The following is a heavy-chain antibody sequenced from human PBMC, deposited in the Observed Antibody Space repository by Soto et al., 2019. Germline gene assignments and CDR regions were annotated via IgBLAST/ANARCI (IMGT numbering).Heavy chain of an antibody. CDR1: GFTFSSYA. CDR3: ASASRFGPFDY. D-gene: IGHD3-16*01. V-gene: IGHV3-30-3*01. Sequence: GGSLRLSCAASGFTFSSYAMHWVRQAPGKGLEWVAVISYDGSNKYYADSVKDRFTISRDNSKNTLYLQMNSLRAEDTAVYYCASASRFGPFDYWGQGTLVTVSS. CDR2: ISYDGSNK. J-gene: IGHJ4*02.